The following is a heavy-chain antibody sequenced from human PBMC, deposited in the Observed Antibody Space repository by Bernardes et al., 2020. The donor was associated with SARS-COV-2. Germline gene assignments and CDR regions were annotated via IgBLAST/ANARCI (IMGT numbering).Heavy chain of an antibody. V-gene: IGHV2-5*01. Sequence: SGPTLVKPTETLTLTCSFSGFSLSSSGVAVGWIRQHPGKALEWLGILYWNDLKRYSPSLKNRLTITRDTSRDQVVLRMTNVDPVDTATYYCARSSAPPNPFDYWGQGTLVTVSS. D-gene: IGHD3-3*01. J-gene: IGHJ4*02. CDR3: ARSSAPPNPFDY. CDR2: LYWNDLK. CDR1: GFSLSSSGVA.